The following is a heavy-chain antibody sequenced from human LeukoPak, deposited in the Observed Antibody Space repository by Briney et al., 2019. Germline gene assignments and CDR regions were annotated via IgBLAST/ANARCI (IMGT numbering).Heavy chain of an antibody. CDR3: AKDHVTGVNRYFDR. CDR2: IGHDATKI. J-gene: IGHJ4*02. V-gene: IGHV3-30*02. CDR1: GFTFSTYG. D-gene: IGHD2-21*02. Sequence: AGGSLRLSCAASGFTFSTYGMHWVRQAPGKGLEWVAFIGHDATKIYYADSVQGRFTISRDNSKNTLYLEMNSLSGEDTALYYCAKDHVTGVNRYFDRGGQGTLGTVPS.